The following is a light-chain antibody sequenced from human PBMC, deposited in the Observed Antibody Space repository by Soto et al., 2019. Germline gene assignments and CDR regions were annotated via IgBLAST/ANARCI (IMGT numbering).Light chain of an antibody. CDR2: AAA. J-gene: IGKJ1*01. CDR3: QQASSFPWT. Sequence: DIQLDQSPSSVSASVGDIVTVTCRASQSVASRLAWYQQKPGKAPKLLIYAAAKLQTGVPSRFSGTGSETDFTLTINSRQPEDFATYYCQQASSFPWTFGQGTRVDVK. V-gene: IGKV1-12*01. CDR1: QSVASR.